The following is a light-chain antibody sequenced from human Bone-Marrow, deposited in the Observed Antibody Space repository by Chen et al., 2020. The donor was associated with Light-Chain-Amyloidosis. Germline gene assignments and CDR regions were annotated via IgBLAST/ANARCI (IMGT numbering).Light chain of an antibody. J-gene: IGLJ1*01. CDR3: SSYTITNTLV. V-gene: IGLV2-14*01. CDR1: SSDVGGANH. Sequence: QSALTQPASVSGSPGQSLTISCTGTSSDVGGANHVSWYQPHPDKAPKLMIYEVTNRPSWVPDRFSGSKSDNTASLTISGLQTEDEADYFCSSYTITNTLVFGSGTRVTVL. CDR2: EVT.